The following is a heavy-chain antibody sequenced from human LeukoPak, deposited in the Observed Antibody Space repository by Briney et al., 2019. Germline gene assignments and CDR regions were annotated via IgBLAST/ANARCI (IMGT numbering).Heavy chain of an antibody. CDR2: IFPDDSDT. CDR3: ASRVGVAGTFDAFDL. CDR1: GYSFTSYW. Sequence: GESLKISCKGFGYSFTSYWIGWVRQMPGKGLEYVGVIFPDDSDTRYSPSSEGHVTISADTSTNTAYLQWRSLQASDTAMYFCASRVGVAGTFDAFDLWGQGTMVTVSS. V-gene: IGHV5-51*01. J-gene: IGHJ3*01. D-gene: IGHD2-21*02.